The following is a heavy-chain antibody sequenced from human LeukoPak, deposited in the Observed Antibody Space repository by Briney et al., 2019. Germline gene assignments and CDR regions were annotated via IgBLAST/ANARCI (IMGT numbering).Heavy chain of an antibody. J-gene: IGHJ4*02. Sequence: GRALRLSCTASGFLFSSYAMHWVRQAPGEGLEWVAVISYDGSNKYYADSVKGRFTISRDNSKNTLYLQMNSLRAEDTAVYYCARLQCARGTCYSPFDYWGQGTLVTVSS. CDR2: ISYDGSNK. CDR1: GFLFSSYA. CDR3: ARLQCARGTCYSPFDY. V-gene: IGHV3-30*04. D-gene: IGHD2-15*01.